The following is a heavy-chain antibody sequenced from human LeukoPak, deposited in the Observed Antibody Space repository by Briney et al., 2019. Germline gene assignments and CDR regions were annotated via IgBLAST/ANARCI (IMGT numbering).Heavy chain of an antibody. J-gene: IGHJ5*02. Sequence: GASVKVSCKTSGYRFTDYDMHWVRQAPGQGLEWMGRISPNYGGTNYAEKFHGRVTMTTDTSISTAYMELSRLRSDDTAIYYCARRAMPNLYIWFDPWGQGTLVTVSS. CDR2: ISPNYGGT. CDR1: GYRFTDYD. D-gene: IGHD3-16*02. V-gene: IGHV1-2*06. CDR3: ARRAMPNLYIWFDP.